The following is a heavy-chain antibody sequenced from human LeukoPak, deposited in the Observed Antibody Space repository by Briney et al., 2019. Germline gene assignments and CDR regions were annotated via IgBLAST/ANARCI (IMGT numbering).Heavy chain of an antibody. Sequence: GGSLRLSCAASGFTFSSYAMHWVRQAPGKGLEYVSAISSNGGSAYYANSVKGRFTISRDNSKNTLYLQMGSLRAEDMAVYYCARDSSSLYYYDSSGYYGGNWFDPWGQGTLVIVSS. CDR1: GFTFSSYA. CDR2: ISSNGGSA. D-gene: IGHD3-22*01. J-gene: IGHJ5*02. CDR3: ARDSSSLYYYDSSGYYGGNWFDP. V-gene: IGHV3-64*01.